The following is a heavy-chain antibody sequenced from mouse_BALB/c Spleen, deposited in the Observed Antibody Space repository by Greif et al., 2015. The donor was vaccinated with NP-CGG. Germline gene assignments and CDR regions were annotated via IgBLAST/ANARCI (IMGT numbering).Heavy chain of an antibody. CDR3: ARSGYYGSSRYFDV. J-gene: IGHJ1*01. Sequence: QVQLQQSGAELVRPGTSVKISCKASGYAFTNYWLGWVKQRPGHGLEWIGDIYPGSGNTYYNEKFKGKATLTADKSSSTAYMRLSSLTSEDSAVYFCARSGYYGSSRYFDVWGAGTTVTVSS. V-gene: IGHV1-63*01. CDR1: GYAFTNYW. CDR2: IYPGSGNT. D-gene: IGHD1-1*01.